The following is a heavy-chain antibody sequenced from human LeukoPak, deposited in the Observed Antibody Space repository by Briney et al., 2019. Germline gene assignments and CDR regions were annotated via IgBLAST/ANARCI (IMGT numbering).Heavy chain of an antibody. CDR3: ARLGDYYDSSGYFDAFDI. Sequence: GRSLRLSCAASGFTFSSYAMHWVRQAPGKGLEWVAVISYDGSNKYYADSVKGRFTISRDNSKNTLYLQMNSLRAEDTAVYYCARLGDYYDSSGYFDAFDIWGQGTMVTVFS. J-gene: IGHJ3*02. V-gene: IGHV3-30-3*01. CDR2: ISYDGSNK. D-gene: IGHD3-22*01. CDR1: GFTFSSYA.